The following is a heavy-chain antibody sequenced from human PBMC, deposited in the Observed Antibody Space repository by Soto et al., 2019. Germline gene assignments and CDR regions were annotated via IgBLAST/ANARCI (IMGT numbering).Heavy chain of an antibody. Sequence: EVPLVESGGGVVRPGGSLRLACVVSGFSLDEYGMSWVRQAPGKGPEWVSGMHRNGNSTGYADSVKGRFTISREDAKNSLYLQMNSLRAEDTAFYYCARDHRWGYEYGDYGDSWGHGTLVTVSS. J-gene: IGHJ5*01. V-gene: IGHV3-20*04. CDR1: GFSLDEYG. CDR2: MHRNGNST. CDR3: ARDHRWGYEYGDYGDS. D-gene: IGHD4-17*01.